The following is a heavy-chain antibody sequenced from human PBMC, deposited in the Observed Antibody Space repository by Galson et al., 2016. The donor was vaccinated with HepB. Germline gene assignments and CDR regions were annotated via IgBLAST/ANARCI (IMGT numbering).Heavy chain of an antibody. J-gene: IGHJ4*02. Sequence: SLRLSCAASGFTFSSYAMHWVRQAPGKGLEWVAVISYDESNDYYADSVKGRFTISRDNSKNTLYLQMNSLRAEDTAVYYCAKGHGGLRCLEWLLCPDYWGPGTLVTVSS. CDR1: GFTFSSYA. D-gene: IGHD3-3*01. V-gene: IGHV3-30*04. CDR2: ISYDESND. CDR3: AKGHGGLRCLEWLLCPDY.